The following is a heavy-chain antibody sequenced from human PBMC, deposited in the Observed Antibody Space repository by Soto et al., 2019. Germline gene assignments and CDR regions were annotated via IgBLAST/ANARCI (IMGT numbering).Heavy chain of an antibody. CDR1: GFSFSDHF. D-gene: IGHD1-26*01. CDR2: VRNKANSYTT. CDR3: ARDKLGGGFDY. Sequence: EVELVESGGGLVQPGGSLRLSCAASGFSFSDHFMDWVRQAPGKGLQWVGRVRNKANSYTTVYAASVKGRFTVSRDDSKNLVYLQMNSLKIEDKAVYYCARDKLGGGFDYWGQGTLVTVSA. V-gene: IGHV3-72*01. J-gene: IGHJ4*02.